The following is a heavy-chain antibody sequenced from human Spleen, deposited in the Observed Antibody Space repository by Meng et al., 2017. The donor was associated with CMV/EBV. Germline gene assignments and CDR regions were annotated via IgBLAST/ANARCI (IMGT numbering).Heavy chain of an antibody. D-gene: IGHD3-3*01. CDR3: ATAGGVAIFGIPY. CDR1: GCTFTNAW. V-gene: IGHV3-15*01. CDR2: IKSKSDGETT. Sequence: GCTFTNAWRTWVRQAPGKGLGWLGRIKSKSDGETTDYAAPLKGRFTLSRDDSKNTLYLEMNSLKTEDTAVYYCATAGGVAIFGIPYWGQGTLVTVSS. J-gene: IGHJ4*02.